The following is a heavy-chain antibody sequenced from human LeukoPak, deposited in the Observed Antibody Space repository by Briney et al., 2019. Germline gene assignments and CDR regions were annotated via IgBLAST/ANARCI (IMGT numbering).Heavy chain of an antibody. J-gene: IGHJ6*02. Sequence: ASVKVSCKASGYTFTSYGISWVRQAPGQGLEWMGWISAYNGNTNYAQKLQGRVTMTTHTSTSTAYMELRSLRSDDTAVYYCARERRLLWFGDDYGMDVWGQGTTVTVSS. V-gene: IGHV1-18*01. CDR2: ISAYNGNT. D-gene: IGHD3-10*01. CDR3: ARERRLLWFGDDYGMDV. CDR1: GYTFTSYG.